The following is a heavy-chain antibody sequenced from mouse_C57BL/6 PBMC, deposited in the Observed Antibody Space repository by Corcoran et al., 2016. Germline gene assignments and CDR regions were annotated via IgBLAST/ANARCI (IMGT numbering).Heavy chain of an antibody. J-gene: IGHJ2*01. D-gene: IGHD1-1*01. CDR2: INPNNGGT. V-gene: IGHV1-26*01. CDR3: ARSVGHGSSSYLDY. CDR1: GYTFTDYY. Sequence: EGKREQAGGELVKPGASVKISCKASGYTFTDYYMNWVKQSHGKSLEWIGDINPNNGGTSYNQKFKGKATLTVDKSSSTAYMELRSLTSEDSAVYYCARSVGHGSSSYLDYWCQGTTLTVSS.